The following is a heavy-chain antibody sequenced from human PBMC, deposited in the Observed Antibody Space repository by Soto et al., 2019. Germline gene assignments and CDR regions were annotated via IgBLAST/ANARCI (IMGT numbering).Heavy chain of an antibody. CDR3: ARESIAARQTLDV. CDR1: GGSISSGGYY. Sequence: SETLSLTCTVSGGSISSGGYYWSWIRQHPGKGLEWIGYIYYSGSTYYNPSLKSRVTISVDTSKNQFSLKLSSVTAADTAVYYCARESIAARQTLDVWGQGTTVTVSS. D-gene: IGHD6-6*01. J-gene: IGHJ6*02. CDR2: IYYSGST. V-gene: IGHV4-31*03.